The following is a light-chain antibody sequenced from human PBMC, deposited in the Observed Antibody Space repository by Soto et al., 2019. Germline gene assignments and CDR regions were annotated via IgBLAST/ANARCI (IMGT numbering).Light chain of an antibody. Sequence: DIQMTQSPSSLSASVGYRVTLTCRASQDISQYLAWYQQRPGKVPKLLIYYASTLQSGVPSRFSGSGSGTEFTLTISSLQPEDVATYYCLKYTKDAPGTFGQGTKVEI. J-gene: IGKJ1*01. CDR1: QDISQY. V-gene: IGKV1-27*01. CDR3: LKYTKDAPGT. CDR2: YAS.